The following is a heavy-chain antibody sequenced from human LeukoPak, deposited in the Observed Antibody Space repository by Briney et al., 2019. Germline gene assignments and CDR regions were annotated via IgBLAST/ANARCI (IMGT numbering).Heavy chain of an antibody. CDR1: GGSFSGYY. CDR3: ARDGHDFWSGWYVY. J-gene: IGHJ4*02. CDR2: INHSGST. D-gene: IGHD3-3*01. V-gene: IGHV4-34*01. Sequence: PSETLSLTCAVYGGSFSGYYWSWIRQPPGKGLEWIGEINHSGSTNYNPSLKSRVTISVDTSKNQFSLKLSYVTAAETAVYYCARDGHDFWSGWYVYWGQGTLVTVSS.